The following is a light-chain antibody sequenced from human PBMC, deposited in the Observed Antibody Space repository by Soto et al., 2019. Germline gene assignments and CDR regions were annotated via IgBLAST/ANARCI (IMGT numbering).Light chain of an antibody. J-gene: IGKJ1*01. CDR1: PSISSW. CDR3: QQYNGYST. CDR2: DAS. V-gene: IGKV1-5*01. Sequence: DIPMTQSPSTLSTSVGDRVTITCRASPSISSWLAWYQQKPGKAPKLLIYDASSLESGVPSRFSGSGSGTEFTLTTSSLQPDDFATYYCQQYNGYSTFGQGTKVDIK.